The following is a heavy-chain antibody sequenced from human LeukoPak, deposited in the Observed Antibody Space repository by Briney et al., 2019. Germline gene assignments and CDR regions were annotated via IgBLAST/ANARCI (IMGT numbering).Heavy chain of an antibody. J-gene: IGHJ4*02. V-gene: IGHV3-21*01. CDR1: GFTFSSYS. CDR3: ARDHSFTVVRGVIDY. CDR2: IISSSSYI. Sequence: PGGSLRLSCAASGFTFSSYSMNWVRQAPGKGLEWVSSIISSSSYIYYADSVKGLFTISRDNAKNSLYLQMTSLRAEDTAVYYCARDHSFTVVRGVIDYWGQGTLVTVSS. D-gene: IGHD3-10*01.